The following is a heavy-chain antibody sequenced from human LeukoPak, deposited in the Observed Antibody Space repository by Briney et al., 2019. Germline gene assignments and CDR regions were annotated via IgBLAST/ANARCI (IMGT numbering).Heavy chain of an antibody. J-gene: IGHJ4*02. CDR3: ARGPPPDFDY. CDR2: IYSSGST. V-gene: IGHV4-4*07. Sequence: SETLSLTCSVSGGSISRYYWSWIRQPAGKGLEWIGRIYSSGSTNYNPSLKNRVTLSVDTSKNQFSLKLNSVTAADTAVYYCARGPPPDFDYWGRGTLVTVSS. CDR1: GGSISRYY.